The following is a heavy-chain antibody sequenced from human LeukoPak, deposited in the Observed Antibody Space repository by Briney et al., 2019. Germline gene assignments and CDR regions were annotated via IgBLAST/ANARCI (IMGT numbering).Heavy chain of an antibody. D-gene: IGHD3-3*01. V-gene: IGHV3-53*01. CDR1: GFTVSGNY. Sequence: PGGSLRLSCAASGFTVSGNYMSWVRQAPGKGLEWVSVIYSSDNTYYIDSVKGRFTISRDNSKNTLYLQMNSLRAEDTAVYYCAKEHTISGVVISFDYWRQGTLVTVSS. J-gene: IGHJ4*02. CDR2: IYSSDNT. CDR3: AKEHTISGVVISFDY.